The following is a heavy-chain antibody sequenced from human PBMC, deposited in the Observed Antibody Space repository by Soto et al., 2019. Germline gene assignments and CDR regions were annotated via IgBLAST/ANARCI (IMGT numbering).Heavy chain of an antibody. Sequence: GGSLRLSCAASGFTFSSYWMHWVRQAPGKGLVWVSRINSDGSSTSYADSVKGRFTISRDNAKNTLYLQMNSLRAEDTAVYYCARETRRYYGSGSYLYYYYGMDVWGQGTTVTVSS. CDR2: INSDGSST. CDR1: GFTFSSYW. CDR3: ARETRRYYGSGSYLYYYYGMDV. D-gene: IGHD3-10*01. J-gene: IGHJ6*02. V-gene: IGHV3-74*01.